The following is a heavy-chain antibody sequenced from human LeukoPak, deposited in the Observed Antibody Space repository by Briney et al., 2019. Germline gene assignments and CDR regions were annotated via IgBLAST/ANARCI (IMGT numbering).Heavy chain of an antibody. CDR1: GFTFRTYW. D-gene: IGHD3-22*01. CDR2: INHDGGEV. Sequence: SGGSLRLSCVASGFTFRTYWMNWIRRAPGKGLEWVGNINHDGGEVNYVDSVKGRFTISRDNAKDSLYLQMNSLRAEDTAMYYCATDRKSYDWSDYRFHYWGQGALATVSS. CDR3: ATDRKSYDWSDYRFHY. J-gene: IGHJ4*01. V-gene: IGHV3-7*01.